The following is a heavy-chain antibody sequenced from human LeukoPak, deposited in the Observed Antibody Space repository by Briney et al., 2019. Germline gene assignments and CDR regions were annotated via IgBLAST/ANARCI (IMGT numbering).Heavy chain of an antibody. V-gene: IGHV3-48*03. Sequence: GGSLSLSCPASGFTYSRYEMNWVRPPAGRGREWVSYITGSGSNIYYADSVKGRFTISRDNYKYSMFLQMTSQRAEDKAVSDCARVAKSGWDFDHWGQGTLVTVSS. D-gene: IGHD6-19*01. J-gene: IGHJ4*02. CDR2: ITGSGSNI. CDR3: ARVAKSGWDFDH. CDR1: GFTYSRYE.